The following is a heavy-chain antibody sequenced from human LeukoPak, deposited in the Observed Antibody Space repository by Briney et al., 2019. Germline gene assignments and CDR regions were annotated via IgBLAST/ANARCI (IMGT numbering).Heavy chain of an antibody. CDR2: IKQDGSEK. CDR3: ARGRDGYKDYYYYGMDV. V-gene: IGHV3-7*01. D-gene: IGHD5-24*01. Sequence: GGSLRLSCAASGFTFSSYWMSWVRQAPGKGLEWVANIKQDGSEKYYVDSVKGRFTISRDNAKNSLYLQMNSLRAEDTAVYYCARGRDGYKDYYYYGMDVWGQGTTVTVSS. CDR1: GFTFSSYW. J-gene: IGHJ6*02.